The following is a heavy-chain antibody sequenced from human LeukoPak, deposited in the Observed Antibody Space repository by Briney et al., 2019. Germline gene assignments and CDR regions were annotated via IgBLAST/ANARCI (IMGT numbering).Heavy chain of an antibody. V-gene: IGHV1-18*01. J-gene: IGHJ4*02. Sequence: AVKVSCKASGYTFTSYGISWVRQAPGQGLEWMGWISAYNGNTNYAQKLQGRVTMTTDTSTSTAYMELRSLRSDDSAVYYCARVRSGTTVTKLPKPIDYWGQGTLVTVSS. CDR3: ARVRSGTTVTKLPKPIDY. CDR1: GYTFTSYG. D-gene: IGHD4-17*01. CDR2: ISAYNGNT.